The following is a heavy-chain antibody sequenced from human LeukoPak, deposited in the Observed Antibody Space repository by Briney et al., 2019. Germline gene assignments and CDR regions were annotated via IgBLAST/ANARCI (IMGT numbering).Heavy chain of an antibody. CDR2: INHSGST. Sequence: SETLSLTCAVYGGSLSGYYWSWIRQPPGKGLEWIGEINHSGSTNYNPSLKSRVTISVDTSKNQFSLKLSSVTAADTAVYYCARANSSSWYSYWGQGTLVTVSS. CDR1: GGSLSGYY. J-gene: IGHJ4*02. D-gene: IGHD6-13*01. CDR3: ARANSSSWYSY. V-gene: IGHV4-34*01.